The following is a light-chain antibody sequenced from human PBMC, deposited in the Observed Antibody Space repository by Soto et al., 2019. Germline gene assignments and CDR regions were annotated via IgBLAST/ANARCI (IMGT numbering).Light chain of an antibody. CDR2: SND. CDR1: SSNIASNT. Sequence: QSVLTQPPSASGTPGQRVTVSCSGSSSNIASNTVNWYQQLPGTAPKLLIYSNDQRPSGVPDRFSASKSGTSASLAIGGLQSEDEADYYCASWDDSLNGHVFGTGTKVTVL. CDR3: ASWDDSLNGHV. J-gene: IGLJ1*01. V-gene: IGLV1-44*01.